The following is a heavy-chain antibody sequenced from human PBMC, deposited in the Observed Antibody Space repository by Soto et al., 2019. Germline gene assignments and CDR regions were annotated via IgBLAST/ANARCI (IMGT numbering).Heavy chain of an antibody. V-gene: IGHV4-34*01. CDR3: ARDLSGYYYGMDV. J-gene: IGHJ6*02. CDR1: GGSFSGYF. Sequence: SETLSLTCAVYGGSFSGYFWNWVRQPPGKGLEWIGEINHSGSTKYNPSLKSRVTLSVDTSKNQFSLRVFSVTAADTDVYYCARDLSGYYYGMDVWGQGTTVTVSS. CDR2: INHSGST.